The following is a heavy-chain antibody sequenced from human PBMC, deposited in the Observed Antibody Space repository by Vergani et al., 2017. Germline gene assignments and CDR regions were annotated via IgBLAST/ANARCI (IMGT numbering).Heavy chain of an antibody. J-gene: IGHJ5*02. CDR3: AKDGAEIAAAGRRRYNWFDP. V-gene: IGHV3-23*01. D-gene: IGHD6-13*01. CDR2: ISGSGGST. CDR1: GFTFSSYA. Sequence: EVQLLESGGGLVQPGGSLRLSCAAPGFTFSSYAMSWVRQAPGKGLEWVSAISGSGGSTYYADSVKGRFTISRDNSKNTLYLQMNSLRAEDTAVYYCAKDGAEIAAAGRRRYNWFDPWGQGTLVTVSS.